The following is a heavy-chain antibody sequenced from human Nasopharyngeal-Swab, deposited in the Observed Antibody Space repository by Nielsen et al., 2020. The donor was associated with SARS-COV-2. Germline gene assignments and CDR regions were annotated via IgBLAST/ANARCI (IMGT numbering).Heavy chain of an antibody. Sequence: GGSLRLSCAASGFTFSSYGMHWVRQAPGKGLEWVAVISYDGSNKYYADSVKGRFTISRDNSKNTLYLQMNSLRAEDTAVYYCARMRYYDSSGYPHYGMDVWGQGTTVTVSS. J-gene: IGHJ6*02. CDR3: ARMRYYDSSGYPHYGMDV. V-gene: IGHV3-30*03. CDR1: GFTFSSYG. CDR2: ISYDGSNK. D-gene: IGHD3-22*01.